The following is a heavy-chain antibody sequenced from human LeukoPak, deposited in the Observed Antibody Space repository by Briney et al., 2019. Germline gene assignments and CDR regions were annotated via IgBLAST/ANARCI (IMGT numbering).Heavy chain of an antibody. Sequence: GGPLRLSCAASGFTFSSYGMHWVRQTPGKGLEWLAVSSFDGSNTYYGDSVKGRFTISRDNSKNTLSLQMNSLRAEDTAVYYCAKEYYVLLVYALGGSFDYWGRGTLVTVSS. V-gene: IGHV3-30*18. J-gene: IGHJ4*02. D-gene: IGHD2-8*02. CDR1: GFTFSSYG. CDR3: AKEYYVLLVYALGGSFDY. CDR2: SSFDGSNT.